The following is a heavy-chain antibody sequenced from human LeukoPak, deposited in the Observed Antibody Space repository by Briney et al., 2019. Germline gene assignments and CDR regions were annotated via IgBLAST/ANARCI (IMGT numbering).Heavy chain of an antibody. CDR2: IYTSGST. J-gene: IGHJ5*02. D-gene: IGHD3-9*01. V-gene: IGHV4-4*07. Sequence: SETLSLTCTVSGDSITNYYWNWIRQSADKGLEWIGRIYTSGSTNYNPSLKSRVTISVDTSKNQFSLKLSSVTAADTAVYYCARVGRDILTGYSVDWFDPWGQGTLVTVSS. CDR1: GDSITNYY. CDR3: ARVGRDILTGYSVDWFDP.